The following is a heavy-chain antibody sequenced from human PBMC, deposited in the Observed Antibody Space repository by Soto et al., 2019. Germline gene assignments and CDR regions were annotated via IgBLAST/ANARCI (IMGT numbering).Heavy chain of an antibody. Sequence: ASVKVSCKASGGSLSSYGITWVRQAPGQGLEWMGGIIPIIGTTKYAQKFQGRVTITADESTTTAYMELSSLISEDTVVYYCARELKEPGSYYYYGLDVWGQGTTVTVSS. CDR2: IIPIIGTT. D-gene: IGHD3-10*01. CDR1: GGSLSSYG. V-gene: IGHV1-69*13. CDR3: ARELKEPGSYYYYGLDV. J-gene: IGHJ6*02.